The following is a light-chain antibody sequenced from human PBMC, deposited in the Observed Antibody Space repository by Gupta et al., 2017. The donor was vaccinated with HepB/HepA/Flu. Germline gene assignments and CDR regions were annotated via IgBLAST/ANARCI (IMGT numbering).Light chain of an antibody. CDR3: QLRDSTRPT. Sequence: DIQMTQSPSSLSASVGDRVTITCRASQSISSYLNWYQQKPGKAPKLLIYAASSVQSGVPSRFSGSGSGTDFTLTIIRLQPEDFATYYCQLRDSTRPTFGQGTKVEIK. CDR2: AAS. V-gene: IGKV1-39*01. J-gene: IGKJ1*01. CDR1: QSISSY.